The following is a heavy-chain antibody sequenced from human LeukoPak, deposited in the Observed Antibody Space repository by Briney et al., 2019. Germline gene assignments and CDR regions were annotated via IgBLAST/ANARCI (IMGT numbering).Heavy chain of an antibody. CDR2: VNADGGNT. CDR3: TKRVKYGGTWDHFAD. J-gene: IGHJ4*02. D-gene: IGHD1-26*01. CDR1: GFTFDNCR. V-gene: IGHV3-23*01. Sequence: QAGGSLRLSCAASGFTFDNCRMSWVRQAPGKGLEWVSTVNADGGNTYYADSVKGRFTISRDNSKSTLILQMNSLRVEDTALYYCTKRVKYGGTWDHFADWGQGTLVTVSS.